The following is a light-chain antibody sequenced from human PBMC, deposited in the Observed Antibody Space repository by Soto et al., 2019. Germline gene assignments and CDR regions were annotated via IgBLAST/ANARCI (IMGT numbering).Light chain of an antibody. V-gene: IGKV3-11*01. Sequence: EIVLTQSPPTLSLSPGERATLSCRASQSVSSYLAWHQQKPGQAPRLLIYDASNRATGIPARFSGSGSGTDFTLTISSLEPEDFAVYYCQQRSSWPITFGQGTRLEIK. CDR1: QSVSSY. J-gene: IGKJ5*01. CDR2: DAS. CDR3: QQRSSWPIT.